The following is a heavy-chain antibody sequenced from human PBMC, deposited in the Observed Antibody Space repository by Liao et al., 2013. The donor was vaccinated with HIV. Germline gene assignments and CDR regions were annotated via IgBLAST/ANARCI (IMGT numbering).Heavy chain of an antibody. Sequence: QVHLQQWGAGLLKTSETLSLTCAVYGETFSGNFWTWIRQPPGKGLEWIGEINHSGSTNYNPSLKSRVTISADTSSNHVSLKLTSVTAADTAVYYCARVQWEPAPNWYSDLWGRGTLVIVSS. J-gene: IGHJ2*01. D-gene: IGHD1-26*01. V-gene: IGHV4-34*02. CDR3: ARVQWEPAPNWYSDL. CDR2: INHSGST. CDR1: GETFSGNF.